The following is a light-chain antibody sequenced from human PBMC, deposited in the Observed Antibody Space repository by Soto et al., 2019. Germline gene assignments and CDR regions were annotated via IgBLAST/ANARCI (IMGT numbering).Light chain of an antibody. CDR2: EVT. V-gene: IGLV2-8*01. J-gene: IGLJ3*02. CDR3: SSYAASNNFYFV. Sequence: QSVLTQPLSASGSPGQSVTISCTGTSSDVGGYNYVSWYQQYPGRAPKLMIYEVTKRPSGVPDRFSGSKSGNTASLTVSGLQAEDEADSYCSSYAASNNFYFVFGGGTKLTVL. CDR1: SSDVGGYNY.